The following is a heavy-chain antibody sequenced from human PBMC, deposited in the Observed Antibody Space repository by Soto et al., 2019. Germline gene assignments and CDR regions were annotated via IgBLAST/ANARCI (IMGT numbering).Heavy chain of an antibody. CDR1: GYTFTGHF. Sequence: QVQLVQSGAEVKKPGASVKVSCQASGYTFTGHFMHWVRQAPGQGLEWMGWINRNSGGTNYAQKFQGRVTMTSDTSISTAYMELNRMRSDDTAVYYCASPLKYGGSDFDAWGQGTLITVSS. D-gene: IGHD4-17*01. J-gene: IGHJ4*02. CDR2: INRNSGGT. V-gene: IGHV1-2*02. CDR3: ASPLKYGGSDFDA.